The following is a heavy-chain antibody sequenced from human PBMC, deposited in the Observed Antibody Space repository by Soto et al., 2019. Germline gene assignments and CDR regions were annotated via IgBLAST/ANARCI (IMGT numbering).Heavy chain of an antibody. V-gene: IGHV4-31*03. CDR3: ARSTVVAATTNWFDP. D-gene: IGHD2-15*01. J-gene: IGHJ5*02. Sequence: PSETLSLTCTVSGGSISSGGYYWSWIRQHPGKGLEWIGYIYYSGSTYYNPSLKSRVTISVDTSKNQFSLKLSSVTAADTAVYYCARSTVVAATTNWFDPWGQGTLVTVSS. CDR1: GGSISSGGYY. CDR2: IYYSGST.